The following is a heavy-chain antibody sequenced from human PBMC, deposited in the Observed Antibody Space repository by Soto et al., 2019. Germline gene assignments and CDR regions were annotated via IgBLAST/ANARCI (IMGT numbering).Heavy chain of an antibody. J-gene: IGHJ6*02. V-gene: IGHV3-21*04. CDR3: AREEYYYDSSGQPHYYYYYGMDV. CDR2: ISSTTNYI. Sequence: GGSLRLSCAASGFTFTRYSMNWVRQAPGKGLEWVSSISSTTNYIYYADSVKGRFTISRDNSKNTLYLQMNSLRAEDTAVYYCAREEYYYDSSGQPHYYYYYGMDVWGQGTTVTVSS. CDR1: GFTFTRYS. D-gene: IGHD3-22*01.